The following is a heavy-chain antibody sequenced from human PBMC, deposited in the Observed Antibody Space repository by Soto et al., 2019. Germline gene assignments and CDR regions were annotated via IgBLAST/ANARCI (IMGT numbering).Heavy chain of an antibody. Sequence: GGALRLSCAASGFTFSSYSISWGRQAPGKGLEWVSAISGGGGNKYYADSVKGRFTISRDNSKNTLYLQMNSLRAEDTAVYYCAKDLYDYIWGSYRYTAFDYWGQGTLVTVSS. CDR3: AKDLYDYIWGSYRYTAFDY. CDR2: ISGGGGNK. J-gene: IGHJ4*02. D-gene: IGHD3-16*02. CDR1: GFTFSSYS. V-gene: IGHV3-23*01.